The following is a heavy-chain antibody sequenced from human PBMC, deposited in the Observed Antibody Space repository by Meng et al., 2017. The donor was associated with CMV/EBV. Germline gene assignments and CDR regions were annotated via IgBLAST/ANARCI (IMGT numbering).Heavy chain of an antibody. CDR3: SRGTSFDY. D-gene: IGHD2-2*01. CDR2: IYSGGSST. J-gene: IGHJ4*02. CDR1: GFTFSSYA. Sequence: GGSLRLSCAASGFTFSSYAMSWVRQAPGKGLEWVSVIYSGGSSTYYADSVKGRFTISRDNSKNTLYLQMNSLRAEDTAVYYCSRGTSFDYWGQGTLVTVPS. V-gene: IGHV3-23*03.